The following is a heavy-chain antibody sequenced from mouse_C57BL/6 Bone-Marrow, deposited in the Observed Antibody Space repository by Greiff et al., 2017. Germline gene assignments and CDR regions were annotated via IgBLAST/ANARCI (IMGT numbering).Heavy chain of an antibody. CDR2: IYPRSGNT. V-gene: IGHV1-81*01. D-gene: IGHD4-1*01. J-gene: IGHJ4*01. Sequence: QVQLQQSGAELARPGASVKLSCKASGYTFTSYGISWVKQRPGQGLEWIGDIYPRSGNTYSNEKFKGKATLTADKSSSTAYMELRSLTSEGSAVYFCARAWVYAMDYGGQGTSVTVSS. CDR3: ARAWVYAMDY. CDR1: GYTFTSYG.